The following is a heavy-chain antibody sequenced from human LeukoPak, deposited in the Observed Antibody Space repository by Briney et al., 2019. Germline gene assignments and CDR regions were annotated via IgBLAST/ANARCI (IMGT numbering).Heavy chain of an antibody. CDR2: IWYDGSNK. V-gene: IGHV3-33*06. CDR3: AKTASLSSGYYHAFDY. D-gene: IGHD3-22*01. CDR1: GFTFSSYG. Sequence: PGGSLRLSCAASGFTFSSYGMHWVRQAPGKGLEWVAVIWYDGSNKYYADSVKGRFTISRDNSKNTLYLQMNSLRAEDTAVYYCAKTASLSSGYYHAFDYWGQGTLVTVSS. J-gene: IGHJ4*02.